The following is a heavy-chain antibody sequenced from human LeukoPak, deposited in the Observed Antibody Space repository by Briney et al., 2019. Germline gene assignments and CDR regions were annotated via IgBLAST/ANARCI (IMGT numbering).Heavy chain of an antibody. CDR3: ARDYGLAQFDY. V-gene: IGHV3-23*01. J-gene: IGHJ4*02. CDR2: ISGSGSST. Sequence: PGGSLRLSCAASGFTFSSYSMNWVRQAPGKGLEWVSVISGSGSSTYYADSVKGRFTISRDNSKNTLYLQMNSLRAEDTAVYYCARDYGLAQFDYWGQGTLVTVSS. CDR1: GFTFSSYS. D-gene: IGHD3-10*01.